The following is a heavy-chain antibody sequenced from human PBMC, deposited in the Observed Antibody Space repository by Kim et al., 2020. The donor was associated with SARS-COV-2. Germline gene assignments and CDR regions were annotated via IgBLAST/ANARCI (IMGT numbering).Heavy chain of an antibody. D-gene: IGHD6-13*01. CDR3: ARAYSSSWYREFGYYFDY. V-gene: IGHV4-39*01. J-gene: IGHJ4*02. Sequence: RKSRVTIAVDTSKNQLSLKLSSVTAADKAVYYCARAYSSSWYREFGYYFDYWGQGTLVTVSS.